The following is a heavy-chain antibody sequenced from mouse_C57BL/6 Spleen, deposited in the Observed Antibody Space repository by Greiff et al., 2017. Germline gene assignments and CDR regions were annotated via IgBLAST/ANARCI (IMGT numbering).Heavy chain of an antibody. J-gene: IGHJ4*01. Sequence: DVKLVESGGGLVKPGGSLKLSCAASGFTFSDYGMHWVRQAPEKGLEWVAYISSGSSTIYYADTVKGRFTISRDNAKNTLFLQLTSLRSEDTAMYYCARPIYYDFKGYAMDYWGQGTSVTVSS. D-gene: IGHD2-4*01. CDR1: GFTFSDYG. CDR3: ARPIYYDFKGYAMDY. V-gene: IGHV5-17*01. CDR2: ISSGSSTI.